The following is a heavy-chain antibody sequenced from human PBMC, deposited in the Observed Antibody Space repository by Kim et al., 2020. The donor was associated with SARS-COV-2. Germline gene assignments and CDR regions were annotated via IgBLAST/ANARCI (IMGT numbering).Heavy chain of an antibody. J-gene: IGHJ4*02. Sequence: ASVKVSCKASGYTFTDYHIHWVRQAPGQGLEWMGRLSANSGGANYAQGFQGRVTMTRDTSISTVYLEMTRLSADDTAVYYCARSSLRDFDYLGQGTLVTV. CDR2: LSANSGGA. CDR1: GYTFTDYH. V-gene: IGHV1-2*06. CDR3: ARSSLRDFDY. D-gene: IGHD5-12*01.